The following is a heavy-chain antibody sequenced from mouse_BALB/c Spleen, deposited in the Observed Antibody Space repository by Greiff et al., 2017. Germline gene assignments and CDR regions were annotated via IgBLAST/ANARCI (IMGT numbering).Heavy chain of an antibody. CDR1: GFAFSSYD. Sequence: EVQGVESGGGLVKPGGSLKLSCAASGFAFSSYDMSWVRQTPEKRLEWVAYISSGGGSTYYPDTVKGRFTISRDNAKNTLYLQMSSLKSEDTAMYYCARHELGPFAYWGQGTLVTVSA. J-gene: IGHJ3*01. CDR3: ARHELGPFAY. CDR2: ISSGGGST. D-gene: IGHD4-1*01. V-gene: IGHV5-12-1*01.